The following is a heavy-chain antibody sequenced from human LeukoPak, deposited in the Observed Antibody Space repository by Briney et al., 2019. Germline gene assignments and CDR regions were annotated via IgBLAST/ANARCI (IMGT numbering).Heavy chain of an antibody. Sequence: GGSLRLSCAASGFTFSSYSMNWVRQAPGKGLEWVSSISSSSSYIYYADSVKGRFTISRDNAKNSLYLQMNSLRAEDTAVYYCAREKAIFGVVIAFYYMDVWGKGTTVTVSS. J-gene: IGHJ6*03. D-gene: IGHD3-3*01. CDR3: AREKAIFGVVIAFYYMDV. CDR1: GFTFSSYS. CDR2: ISSSSSYI. V-gene: IGHV3-21*01.